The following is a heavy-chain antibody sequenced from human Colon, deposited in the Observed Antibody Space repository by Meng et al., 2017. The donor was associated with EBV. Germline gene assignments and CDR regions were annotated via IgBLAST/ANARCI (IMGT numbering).Heavy chain of an antibody. Sequence: QVQLQESGPGRAKPAQTPSLTCTVSGGAVSSGGYYWTLIRQRPGKGLEWFGHIYYSGSTFYNPSLKRRVIISLDTSKNQFSLNLRSVTAADTAVYYCARRPTGIDYWGQVTLVTVSS. D-gene: IGHD2-8*02. CDR1: GGAVSSGGYY. V-gene: IGHV4-31*03. CDR3: ARRPTGIDY. J-gene: IGHJ4*02. CDR2: IYYSGST.